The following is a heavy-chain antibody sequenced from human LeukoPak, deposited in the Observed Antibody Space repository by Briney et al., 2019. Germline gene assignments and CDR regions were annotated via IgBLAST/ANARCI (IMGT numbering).Heavy chain of an antibody. Sequence: KPSETLSLTCTVSGGSISSYYWSWIRQPAGKGLEWIGRIYTSGSTNYNPSLKSRVTMSVDTSKNQFSLKLSSVTAADTAVYYCARDLVVPAANGDSWFDPWGQGTLVTVSS. CDR2: IYTSGST. CDR3: ARDLVVPAANGDSWFDP. J-gene: IGHJ5*02. CDR1: GGSISSYY. V-gene: IGHV4-4*07. D-gene: IGHD2-2*01.